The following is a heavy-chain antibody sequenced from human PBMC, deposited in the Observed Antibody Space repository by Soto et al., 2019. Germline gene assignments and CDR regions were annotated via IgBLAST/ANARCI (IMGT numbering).Heavy chain of an antibody. Sequence: ASVKVSCKASGYTFTIYYMHWVRQAPGQGLEWMGIINPSGGSTSYAQKFQGRVTMTRDTSTSTVYMELSSLRSEDTAVYYCARFGITMVRGVPKQWFDPWGQGTLVTVSS. J-gene: IGHJ5*02. CDR1: GYTFTIYY. CDR3: ARFGITMVRGVPKQWFDP. CDR2: INPSGGST. V-gene: IGHV1-46*01. D-gene: IGHD3-10*01.